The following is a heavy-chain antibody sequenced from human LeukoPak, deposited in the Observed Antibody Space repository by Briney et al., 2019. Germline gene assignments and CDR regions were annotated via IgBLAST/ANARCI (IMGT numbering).Heavy chain of an antibody. V-gene: IGHV4-34*01. Sequence: SETLSLTCAVDGGPFSGYYWSWIRQPPGKGLEWIGDINHSGSTNYHPSLKSRVTISVDTSKNQFSLKLSSVTAADTAVYYCARLPPTYGDYDYDYWGQGTLVTVSS. J-gene: IGHJ4*02. CDR3: ARLPPTYGDYDYDY. CDR1: GGPFSGYY. CDR2: INHSGST. D-gene: IGHD4-17*01.